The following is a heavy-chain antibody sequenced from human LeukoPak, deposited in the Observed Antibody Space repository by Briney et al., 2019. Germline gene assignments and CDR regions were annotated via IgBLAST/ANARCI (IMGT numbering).Heavy chain of an antibody. CDR3: ARGPTYYDFWSGYFNWFDP. CDR1: GGSISSSSYY. V-gene: IGHV4-61*01. D-gene: IGHD3-3*01. CDR2: IYYSGST. J-gene: IGHJ5*02. Sequence: SETLSLTCTVSGGSISSSSYYWSWIRQPPGKGLEWIGYIYYSGSTNYNPSLKSRVTISVDTSKNQFSLKLSSVTAADTAVYYCARGPTYYDFWSGYFNWFDPWGQGTLVTVSS.